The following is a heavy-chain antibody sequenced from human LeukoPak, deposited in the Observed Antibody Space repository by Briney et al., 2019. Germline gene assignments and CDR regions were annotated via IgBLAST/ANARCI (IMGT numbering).Heavy chain of an antibody. D-gene: IGHD3-16*02. CDR1: GGSFRGSY. V-gene: IGHV4-34*01. CDR2: INHSGSA. Sequence: PSETLSLTCAVPGGSFRGSYWSGIPQPPGKGLEWSGEINHSGSANYHPYIKSRVTISVDTSKNQFSRTLSSVTAADTAVYYCAKGPRCPRGPCIVSYGMDVWGQGTTVTVSS. CDR3: AKGPRCPRGPCIVSYGMDV. J-gene: IGHJ6*02.